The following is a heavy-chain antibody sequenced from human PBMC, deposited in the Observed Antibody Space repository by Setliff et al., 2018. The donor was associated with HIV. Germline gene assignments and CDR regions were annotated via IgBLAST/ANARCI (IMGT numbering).Heavy chain of an antibody. CDR2: IHYGGRS. J-gene: IGHJ5*02. V-gene: IGHV4-39*01. Sequence: SETLSLTCNVSGGSIRSNSYYWGWIRQPPGKGLEWIGIIHYGGRSYYGPSLKSRVTISVDTSKTQFSLKLRSVAASDTAIYYCARYRSKLDWFDPWGQGTLVTVSS. D-gene: IGHD1-26*01. CDR1: GGSIRSNSYY. CDR3: ARYRSKLDWFDP.